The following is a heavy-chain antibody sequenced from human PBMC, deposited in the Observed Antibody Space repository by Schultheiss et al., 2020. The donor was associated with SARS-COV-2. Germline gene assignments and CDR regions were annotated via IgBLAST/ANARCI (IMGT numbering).Heavy chain of an antibody. CDR2: ISYDGSNK. Sequence: GGSLRLSCAASGFTFSSYGMHWVRQAPGKGLEWVAVISYDGSNKYYADSVKGRFTISRDNSKNTLYLQMNSLRAEDTAVYYCAKDPGDGVVTELRQYYYYGMDVWGQGTTVTVSS. J-gene: IGHJ6*02. CDR1: GFTFSSYG. V-gene: IGHV3-30*18. CDR3: AKDPGDGVVTELRQYYYYGMDV. D-gene: IGHD3-3*01.